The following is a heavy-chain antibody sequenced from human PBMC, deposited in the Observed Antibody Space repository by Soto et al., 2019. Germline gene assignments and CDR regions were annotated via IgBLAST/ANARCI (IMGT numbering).Heavy chain of an antibody. CDR3: ARRTPQALVRDP. V-gene: IGHV1-69*13. J-gene: IGHJ5*02. CDR2: IIPIFGTA. Sequence: SVKVSCKASGGTFSRYAISWVRQAPGQGLEWMGGIIPIFGTANYAQKFQGRVTITADESTSTVYMELSSLRSEDTAVYYCARRTPQALVRDPLGRGTLGTVSS. CDR1: GGTFSRYA. D-gene: IGHD6-6*01.